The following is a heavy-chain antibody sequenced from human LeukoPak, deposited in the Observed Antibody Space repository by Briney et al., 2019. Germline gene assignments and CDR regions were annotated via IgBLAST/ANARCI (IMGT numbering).Heavy chain of an antibody. V-gene: IGHV1-2*02. D-gene: IGHD3-16*01. J-gene: IGHJ3*02. CDR3: VRFLRSPVDPYAFDI. CDR1: GYTFTGYY. Sequence: ASVKVSCKASGYTFTGYYMHWVRQAPGQGLEWMGWINPNSGGTNYAQKFQGRVTMTRDTSISTAYMELSRLRSDDTAVYYCVRFLRSPVDPYAFDIWGQGTMVTVSS. CDR2: INPNSGGT.